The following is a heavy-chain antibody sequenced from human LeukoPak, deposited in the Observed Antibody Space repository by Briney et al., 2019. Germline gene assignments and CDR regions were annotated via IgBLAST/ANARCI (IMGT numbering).Heavy chain of an antibody. CDR1: GFTFSGYG. CDR2: IRYDGSDK. D-gene: IGHD4-17*01. Sequence: GGSLRLSCAASGFTFSGYGMHWVRQAPGKGLEWVSFIRYDGSDKYYADSVKGRFTISRDNSKNTLYLQMNSLRAEDTAIYYCAKAGPRKDYEVDYWGQGTLVTVSS. CDR3: AKAGPRKDYEVDY. J-gene: IGHJ4*02. V-gene: IGHV3-30*02.